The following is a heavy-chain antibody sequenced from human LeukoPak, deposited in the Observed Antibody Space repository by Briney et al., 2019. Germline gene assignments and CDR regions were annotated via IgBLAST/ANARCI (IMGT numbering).Heavy chain of an antibody. J-gene: IGHJ6*03. Sequence: SVKVSCKASGGTFISYAISWVRQAPGQGLEWMGGIIPIFGTANYAQKFQGRVTITTDESTSTAYMELSSLRSEDTAVYYCARSGAIWYYYYYYMDVWGKGTTVTVSS. CDR2: IIPIFGTA. V-gene: IGHV1-69*05. CDR3: ARSGAIWYYYYYYMDV. CDR1: GGTFISYA. D-gene: IGHD2-2*01.